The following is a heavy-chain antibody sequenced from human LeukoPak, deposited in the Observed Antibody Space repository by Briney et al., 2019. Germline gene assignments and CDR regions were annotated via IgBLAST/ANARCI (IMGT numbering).Heavy chain of an antibody. D-gene: IGHD2-21*01. J-gene: IGHJ5*02. V-gene: IGHV1-2*06. CDR1: GYTFTGYF. CDR2: IIPNTGGT. Sequence: ASVKVSCKVSGYTFTGYFIHGGRRAPGQGLEYRGRIIPNTGGTNYAPHFQGRVTMTRDTSIGTAYMELSRLRFADTAIYYCARDLRLGNCGLTWGQGALVTVSS. CDR3: ARDLRLGNCGLT.